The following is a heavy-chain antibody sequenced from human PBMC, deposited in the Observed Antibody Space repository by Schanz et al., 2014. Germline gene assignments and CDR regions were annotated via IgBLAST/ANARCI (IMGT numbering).Heavy chain of an antibody. J-gene: IGHJ4*02. Sequence: VQLVESGGGVVQPGRSLRLSCAASGFTFSSYCINWVRQAPGKGLEWVANINQDGSEKYYVDSVKGRFTISRDNAKNSLFLQMNSLSAEDTAVYYCAKVAPAATYLDSWGLGTLVTVSS. V-gene: IGHV3-7*03. CDR2: INQDGSEK. CDR1: GFTFSSYC. D-gene: IGHD2-2*01. CDR3: AKVAPAATYLDS.